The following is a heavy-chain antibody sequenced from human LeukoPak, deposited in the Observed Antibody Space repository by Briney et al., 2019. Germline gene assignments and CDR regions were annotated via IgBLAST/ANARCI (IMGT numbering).Heavy chain of an antibody. V-gene: IGHV1-46*01. CDR3: ARAPSPRNYYGSGNPLQH. Sequence: ASVKVSCKASGYTFTSYYVHWVRQAPGQGLEWMGIINPSGGSTSYAQKFQGRVTMTRDTSTSTVYMELSSLRSEDTAVYYCARAPSPRNYYGSGNPLQHWGQGTLVTVSS. J-gene: IGHJ1*01. CDR2: INPSGGST. D-gene: IGHD3-10*01. CDR1: GYTFTSYY.